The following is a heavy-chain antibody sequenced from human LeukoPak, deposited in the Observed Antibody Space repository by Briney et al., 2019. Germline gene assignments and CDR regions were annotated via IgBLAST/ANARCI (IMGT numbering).Heavy chain of an antibody. D-gene: IGHD2-2*01. V-gene: IGHV4-39*01. J-gene: IGHJ4*02. Sequence: KPSETLSLTCTVSGGSISSSSYYWGWIRQPPGKGLEWIGSIYYSGSTYYNPSLKSRVTISVDTSKNQFSLKLSSVTAADTAVYYCARQYCSSTSCFLDYWGQGTLVTVSS. CDR1: GGSISSSSYY. CDR3: ARQYCSSTSCFLDY. CDR2: IYYSGST.